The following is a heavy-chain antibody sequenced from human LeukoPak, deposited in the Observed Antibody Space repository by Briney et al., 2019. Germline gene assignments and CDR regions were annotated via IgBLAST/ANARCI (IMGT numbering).Heavy chain of an antibody. Sequence: PGGSLRLSCAASGFTVSSNYMSWVRQAPGKGLEWVSVIYSGGSTYYAESVKGRFTISRDNSKNTLYLQMNSLRAEDTAVYYCARGRGDYNGLFDYWGQGTLVTVSS. J-gene: IGHJ4*02. V-gene: IGHV3-66*02. CDR1: GFTVSSNY. CDR2: IYSGGST. CDR3: ARGRGDYNGLFDY. D-gene: IGHD5-24*01.